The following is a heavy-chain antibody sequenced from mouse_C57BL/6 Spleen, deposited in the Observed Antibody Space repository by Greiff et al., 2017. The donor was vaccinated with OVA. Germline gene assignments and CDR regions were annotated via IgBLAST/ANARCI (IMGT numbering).Heavy chain of an antibody. D-gene: IGHD1-1*01. V-gene: IGHV1-82*01. J-gene: IGHJ2*01. CDR2: IYPGDGDT. Sequence: QVQLQQSGPELVKPGASVKISCKASGYAFSSSWMNWVKQRPGKGLEWIGRIYPGDGDTNYNGKFKGKATLTADKSSSTAYMQLSSLTSEDSAVYFCAREEVTTVVSNYFDYWGQGTTLTVSS. CDR1: GYAFSSSW. CDR3: AREEVTTVVSNYFDY.